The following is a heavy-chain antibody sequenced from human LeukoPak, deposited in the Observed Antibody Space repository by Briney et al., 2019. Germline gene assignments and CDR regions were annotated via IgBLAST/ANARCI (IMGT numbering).Heavy chain of an antibody. Sequence: GASVKVSCKASGYTFTGYYMHWVRQAPGQGLEWMGWINPNSGGTNYAQKFQGRVTMTRDTSISTAYMELSRLRSDDTAVYYCARDEGPFALTTAHWGQGTLVTVSS. CDR1: GYTFTGYY. D-gene: IGHD4-17*01. CDR3: ARDEGPFALTTAH. J-gene: IGHJ4*02. V-gene: IGHV1-2*02. CDR2: INPNSGGT.